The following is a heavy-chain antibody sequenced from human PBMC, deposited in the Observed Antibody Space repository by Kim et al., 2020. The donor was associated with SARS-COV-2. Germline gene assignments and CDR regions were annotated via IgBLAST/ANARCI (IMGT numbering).Heavy chain of an antibody. V-gene: IGHV3-49*04. D-gene: IGHD5-18*01. J-gene: IGHJ6*03. Sequence: GGSLRLACTASGFTFGDYAMSWVRQAPGKGLEWVGFIRSKAYGGTTEYAASVKGRFTISRDDSKSIAYLQMNSLKTEDTAVYYCTRETTRIQLWLRAADYYYYMDVWGKGTTVTVSS. CDR1: GFTFGDYA. CDR3: TRETTRIQLWLRAADYYYYMDV. CDR2: IRSKAYGGTT.